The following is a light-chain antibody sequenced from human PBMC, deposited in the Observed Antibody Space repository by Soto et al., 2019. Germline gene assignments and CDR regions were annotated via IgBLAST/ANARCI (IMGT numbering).Light chain of an antibody. CDR2: KAS. Sequence: DIQMTQSPSTLSASVGDRVTITCRASQTISTLLAWYQQRPGKAPNLLIYKASSLESGVPSRFSGSGSGTEFTLTISSLQPDDFATYFCQQYSTYPWTFGRGTKV. J-gene: IGKJ1*01. CDR3: QQYSTYPWT. V-gene: IGKV1-5*03. CDR1: QTISTL.